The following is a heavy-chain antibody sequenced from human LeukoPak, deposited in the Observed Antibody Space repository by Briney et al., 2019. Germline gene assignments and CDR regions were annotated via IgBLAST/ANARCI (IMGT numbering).Heavy chain of an antibody. CDR2: ISGSGGST. CDR3: AKIAGYSYGLDY. D-gene: IGHD5-18*01. V-gene: IGHV3-23*01. J-gene: IGHJ4*02. Sequence: GGSLTLTCAASGCTFSSNAMNWVRQPPGPGQELVSAISGSGGSTYYADSVKDRFTISRDNSKNTLYLQMNSLKAEDTAVYYCAKIAGYSYGLDYWGQGTLVTVSS. CDR1: GCTFSSNA.